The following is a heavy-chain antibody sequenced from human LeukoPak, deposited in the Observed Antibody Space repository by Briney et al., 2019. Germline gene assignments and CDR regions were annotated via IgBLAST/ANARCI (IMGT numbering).Heavy chain of an antibody. J-gene: IGHJ4*02. D-gene: IGHD2-15*01. Sequence: PGGSLRLSCAASGITFSDDYMTWIRQVPGKGLESIAYIGGSGSDTNYADSVRGRFTISRDNARSSLFLQMNSLTAEDSAVYFCVRHTRTAAFWGQGALVTASS. CDR1: GITFSDDY. V-gene: IGHV3-11*06. CDR3: VRHTRTAAF. CDR2: IGGSGSDT.